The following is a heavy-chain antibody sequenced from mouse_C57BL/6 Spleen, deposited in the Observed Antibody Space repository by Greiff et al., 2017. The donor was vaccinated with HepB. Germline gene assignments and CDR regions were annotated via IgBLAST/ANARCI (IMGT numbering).Heavy chain of an antibody. CDR3: ARRDYYGAFDY. CDR1: GYTFTDYY. CDR2: INPYNGGT. V-gene: IGHV1-19*01. Sequence: EVQLQQSGPVLVKPGASVKMSCKASGYTFTDYYMNWVKQSHGKSLEWIGVINPYNGGTSYNQKFKGKATLTVDKSSSTAYMELNSLTSEDSAVYYGARRDYYGAFDYWGQGTTLTVSS. D-gene: IGHD1-1*01. J-gene: IGHJ2*01.